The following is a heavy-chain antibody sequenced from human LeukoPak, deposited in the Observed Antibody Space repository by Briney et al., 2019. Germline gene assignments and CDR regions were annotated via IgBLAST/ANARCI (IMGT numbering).Heavy chain of an antibody. V-gene: IGHV3-30*18. J-gene: IGHJ1*01. Sequence: GGSLRLSCAASGFTFSSYGMHWVRQAPGKGLEWVAVISYDGSNKYYADSVKGRFTISRDNSKNTLYLQMNSLRAEDTAVYYCAKYGSGYYPLYFQHWGQGTLVTVSS. CDR3: AKYGSGYYPLYFQH. CDR1: GFTFSSYG. D-gene: IGHD3-22*01. CDR2: ISYDGSNK.